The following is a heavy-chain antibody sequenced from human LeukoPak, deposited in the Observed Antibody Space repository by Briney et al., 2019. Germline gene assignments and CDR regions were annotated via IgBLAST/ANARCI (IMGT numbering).Heavy chain of an antibody. V-gene: IGHV4-34*01. CDR2: INHSGST. Sequence: SETLSLTCAVYGGSFSGYYWSWIRQPPGKGLEWIWEINHSGSTNYNPSLKSRVTISVDTSKNQFSLKLSSVTAADTAVYYCARKLRGAPADYWGQGTLVTVSS. D-gene: IGHD2-21*01. J-gene: IGHJ4*02. CDR3: ARKLRGAPADY. CDR1: GGSFSGYY.